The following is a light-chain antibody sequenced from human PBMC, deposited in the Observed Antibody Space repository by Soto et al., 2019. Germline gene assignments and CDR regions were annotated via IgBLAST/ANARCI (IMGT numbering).Light chain of an antibody. V-gene: IGKV1-9*01. CDR1: QGISSY. CDR3: QQLNDYPIT. CDR2: AAS. Sequence: IQLTQSPSSLSASVGDRATITCRASQGISSYLAWYQQKPGKAPKLLIYAASTLQSGVPSRFSGSVSGTDFTLTISSLQPDDFATYYCQQLNDYPITFGQGTRLEIK. J-gene: IGKJ5*01.